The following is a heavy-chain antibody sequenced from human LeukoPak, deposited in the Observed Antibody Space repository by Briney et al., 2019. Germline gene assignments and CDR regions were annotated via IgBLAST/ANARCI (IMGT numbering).Heavy chain of an antibody. V-gene: IGHV3-30*04. D-gene: IGHD2-15*01. J-gene: IGHJ4*02. CDR3: ARGGYCSGGSCSKKDHDY. Sequence: PGGSLRLSCAASGFTFSSYAMHWVRQAPGKGLEWVAVISYDGSNKYYADSVKGRFTISRDNSKNTLYLQMNSLRAEGTAVYYCARGGYCSGGSCSKKDHDYWGQGTLVTVSS. CDR1: GFTFSSYA. CDR2: ISYDGSNK.